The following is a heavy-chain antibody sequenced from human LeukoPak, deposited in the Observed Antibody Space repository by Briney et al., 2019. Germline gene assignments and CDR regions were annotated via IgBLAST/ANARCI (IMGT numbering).Heavy chain of an antibody. J-gene: IGHJ6*03. Sequence: GASVKVSCKASGGTFSSYAISWVRQAPGQGLEWMGGIIPIFGTANYAQKFQGRVTITADESTSTAYMELSSLRSEDTAVYYCASMNHSSSSSYYYYYYMDVWGKGTTVTVSS. D-gene: IGHD6-6*01. CDR3: ASMNHSSSSSYYYYYYMDV. V-gene: IGHV1-69*13. CDR2: IIPIFGTA. CDR1: GGTFSSYA.